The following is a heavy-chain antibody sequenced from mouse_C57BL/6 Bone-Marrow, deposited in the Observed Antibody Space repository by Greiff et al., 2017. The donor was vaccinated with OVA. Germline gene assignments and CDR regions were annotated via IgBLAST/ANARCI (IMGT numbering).Heavy chain of an antibody. CDR1: GYTFTSYW. V-gene: IGHV1-55*01. CDR3: ARRDYDQYFDV. D-gene: IGHD2-4*01. CDR2: ISPGSGST. Sequence: QVQLQQPGAELVKPGASVKMSCKASGYTFTSYWITWVKQRPGQGLEWIGDISPGSGSTNYNEKFQSKATLTVDTSSSTAYMQLSILTSEDSAVYYCARRDYDQYFDVCGTGTTVTVSS. J-gene: IGHJ1*03.